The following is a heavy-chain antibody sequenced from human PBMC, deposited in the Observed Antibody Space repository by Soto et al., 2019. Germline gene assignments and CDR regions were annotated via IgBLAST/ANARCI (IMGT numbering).Heavy chain of an antibody. V-gene: IGHV3-21*01. CDR1: GFTFSSNS. CDR2: ISSTSSYI. D-gene: IGHD3-22*01. CDR3: VREKVTMIVGFYYFDY. Sequence: PGGSLRLSCAASGFTFSSNSMNWVRQASGKGLEWVSSISSTSSYIYYADSVKGRFTISRDNAKNSLYLHMDSLRAEDTAVYYCVREKVTMIVGFYYFDYWGQGTRVTVSS. J-gene: IGHJ4*02.